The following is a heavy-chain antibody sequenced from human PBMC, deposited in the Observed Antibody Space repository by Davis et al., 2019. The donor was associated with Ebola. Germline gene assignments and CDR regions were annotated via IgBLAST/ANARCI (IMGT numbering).Heavy chain of an antibody. V-gene: IGHV3-23*01. Sequence: GESLKISCATSGFIFSSYDMSWVRQAPGKGLEWVSGFGVSLGIAYYSDSVKGRFTISRDNSKNTMYLQMNSLRAEDTAVYYGAKDRAPPHGGNPEVPDYWGQGTLVTVSS. J-gene: IGHJ4*02. CDR1: GFIFSSYD. CDR3: AKDRAPPHGGNPEVPDY. D-gene: IGHD4-23*01. CDR2: FGVSLGIA.